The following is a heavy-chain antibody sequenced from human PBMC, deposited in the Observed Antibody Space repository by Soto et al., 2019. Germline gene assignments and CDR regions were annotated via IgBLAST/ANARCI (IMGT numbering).Heavy chain of an antibody. V-gene: IGHV3-33*01. Sequence: GGSLRLSCAASGFTFSSYGMHWVRQAPGKGLEWVAVIWYDGSNKYYADSVKGRFTISRDNSKNTLYLQMNSLRAEDTAVYYCAVNYDSSGYFDYWGQGTLVTVSS. D-gene: IGHD3-22*01. J-gene: IGHJ4*02. CDR1: GFTFSSYG. CDR3: AVNYDSSGYFDY. CDR2: IWYDGSNK.